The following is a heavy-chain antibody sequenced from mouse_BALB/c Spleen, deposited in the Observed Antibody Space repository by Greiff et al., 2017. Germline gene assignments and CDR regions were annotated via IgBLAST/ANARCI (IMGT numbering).Heavy chain of an antibody. CDR3: ARNDYGSSFWFAY. Sequence: VKLVESGPGLVAPSQSLSITCTVSGFSLSRYSVHWVRQPPGKGLEWLGMIWGGGSTDYNSALKSRLSISKDNSKSQVFLKMNSLQTDDTAMYYCARNDYGSSFWFAYWGQGTLVTVSA. D-gene: IGHD1-1*01. J-gene: IGHJ3*01. V-gene: IGHV2-6-4*01. CDR1: GFSLSRYS. CDR2: IWGGGST.